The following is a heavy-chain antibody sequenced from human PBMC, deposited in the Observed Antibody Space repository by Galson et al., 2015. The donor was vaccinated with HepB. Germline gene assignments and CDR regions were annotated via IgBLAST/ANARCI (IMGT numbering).Heavy chain of an antibody. CDR2: IKQDGSEK. CDR3: ARRRGRIFGVFADYGMDV. D-gene: IGHD3-3*01. CDR1: GFTLTSYW. Sequence: SLRPSCAASGFTLTSYWMNWVRQAPGKGLEWVAIIKQDGSEKYYVDSVKGRFTISRNNAKNSVYLQMNSLRAEDTAVYFCARRRGRIFGVFADYGMDVWGPGATVSVSS. J-gene: IGHJ6*02. V-gene: IGHV3-7*01.